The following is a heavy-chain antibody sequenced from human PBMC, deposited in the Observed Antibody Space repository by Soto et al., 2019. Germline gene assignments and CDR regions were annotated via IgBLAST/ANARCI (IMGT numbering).Heavy chain of an antibody. Sequence: QVQLQESGPGLVKSSETLSLTCSVSGDSSSTYYWGWIRQPPGKGLEWIGYITYSGRSNHNPSLKGRLSISVDASKNQVSLELTYVTAADTAVYYCARSYCADSVSCNWFDPWGQGTLVVVSS. CDR1: GDSSSTYY. CDR2: ITYSGRS. CDR3: ARSYCADSVSCNWFDP. J-gene: IGHJ5*02. D-gene: IGHD2-8*02. V-gene: IGHV4-59*01.